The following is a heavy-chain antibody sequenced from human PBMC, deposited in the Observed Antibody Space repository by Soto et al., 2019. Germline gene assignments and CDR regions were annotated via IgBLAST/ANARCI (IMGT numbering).Heavy chain of an antibody. CDR3: ASGYCSSNSCYTGYYYYGMDV. Sequence: PSETLSLTCAVSGGSISSSNWRSWVRQPPGKGLEWIGEIYHSGSTNYNPSLKSRVTISVDKSKNQFSLKLSSVTAADTAVYYCASGYCSSNSCYTGYYYYGMDVWGQGTTVTVSS. D-gene: IGHD2-2*02. J-gene: IGHJ6*02. V-gene: IGHV4-4*02. CDR2: IYHSGST. CDR1: GGSISSSNW.